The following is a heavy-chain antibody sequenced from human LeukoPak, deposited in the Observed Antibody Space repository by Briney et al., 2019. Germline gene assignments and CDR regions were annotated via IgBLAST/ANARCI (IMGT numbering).Heavy chain of an antibody. D-gene: IGHD3-10*01. J-gene: IGHJ5*02. CDR1: GGSISSYY. Sequence: PSETLSLTCTVSGGSISSYYWGWIRQPPGKGLEWIGSIYHSGSTYYNPSLKSRVTISVDTSKNQFSLKLSSVTAADTAVYYCARASLTYYYGSGSHLGWFDPWGQGTLVTVSS. CDR2: IYHSGST. V-gene: IGHV4-38-2*02. CDR3: ARASLTYYYGSGSHLGWFDP.